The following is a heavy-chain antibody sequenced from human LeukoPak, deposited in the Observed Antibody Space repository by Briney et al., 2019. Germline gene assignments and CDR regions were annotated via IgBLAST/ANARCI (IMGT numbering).Heavy chain of an antibody. CDR2: INRDGSER. J-gene: IGHJ6*02. Sequence: GGSLRLSCAASGFAFSNYWMTWVRQAPGKGLEWVANINRDGSERYYVDSVKGRFTISRDDAKSSLYLQMDSLRAEDTAVYYCARRNAMDVWGQGTTVIVFS. CDR3: ARRNAMDV. CDR1: GFAFSNYW. V-gene: IGHV3-7*03.